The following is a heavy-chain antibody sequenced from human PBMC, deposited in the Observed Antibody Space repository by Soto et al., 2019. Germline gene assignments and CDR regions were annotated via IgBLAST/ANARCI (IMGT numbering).Heavy chain of an antibody. Sequence: GESLKISCKGSGYSFTNYWIGWVRQMPGKGLEWMGIIYPGDSDTRYSPSFQGQVTISADKSISTAYLQWSSLKASDTAMYYCARHTQAILSEYSSSPNMNWFDPWGQGTLVTVSS. D-gene: IGHD6-13*01. J-gene: IGHJ5*02. CDR1: GYSFTNYW. V-gene: IGHV5-51*01. CDR2: IYPGDSDT. CDR3: ARHTQAILSEYSSSPNMNWFDP.